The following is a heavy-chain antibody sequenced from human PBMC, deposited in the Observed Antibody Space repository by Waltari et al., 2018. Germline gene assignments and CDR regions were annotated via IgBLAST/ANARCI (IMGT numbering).Heavy chain of an antibody. J-gene: IGHJ4*02. CDR2: VCAEDGET. D-gene: IGHD2-21*02. CDR1: GYTFTDYY. CDR3: AEVTTGPTIPV. Sequence: EVQLVQSGAEVKKPGATVKISCKVSGYTFTDYYMHWVQQAPGKGLEWMGLVCAEDGETRCAEKFQGRVTITADTSTDTAYMELSSLRSEDTAVYYCAEVTTGPTIPVWGQGTLVTVSS. V-gene: IGHV1-69-2*01.